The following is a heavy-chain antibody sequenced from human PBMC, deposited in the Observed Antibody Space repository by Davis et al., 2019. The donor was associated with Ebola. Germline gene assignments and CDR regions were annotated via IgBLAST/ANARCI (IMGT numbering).Heavy chain of an antibody. CDR1: GYIFPSYG. V-gene: IGHV1-18*01. J-gene: IGHJ5*02. D-gene: IGHD4-17*01. CDR2: ISAYNGNT. Sequence: ASVQVSCKASGYIFPSYGISWVRQAPGQGLEWLGCISAYNGNTNYAQKLQGRVTMTTDTSTSTAYMELRSLRSDDTAVYYCAREQTTVTTGWFDPWGQGTLVTVSS. CDR3: AREQTTVTTGWFDP.